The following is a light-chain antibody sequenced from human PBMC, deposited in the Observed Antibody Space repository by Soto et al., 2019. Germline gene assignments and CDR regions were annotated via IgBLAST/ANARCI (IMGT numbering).Light chain of an antibody. Sequence: DIQMTQSPSSLSASVGDRVTITCRASQGSRNYLAWYQQKPGKVPKLLIYAASTLQSGVPSRFSGSGSGTDFTLTISSLQPEDVATYYCQKYNNAPWTFGQGTKVEIK. V-gene: IGKV1-27*01. CDR1: QGSRNY. CDR3: QKYNNAPWT. CDR2: AAS. J-gene: IGKJ1*01.